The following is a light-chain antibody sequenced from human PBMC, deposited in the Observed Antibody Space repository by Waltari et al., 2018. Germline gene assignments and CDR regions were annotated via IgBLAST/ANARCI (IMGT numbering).Light chain of an antibody. CDR1: QNVRRY. J-gene: IGKJ1*01. V-gene: IGKV3-11*01. CDR2: DAS. CDR3: QQRGNWPWT. Sequence: ESVLTQSPATLSLSPGERATLSCRASQNVRRYLSWDQLKPGQAPRLLIYDASNRATGSPARFSGSGFGTDFTLTISSLEPEDFAVYYCQQRGNWPWTFGQGTKVET.